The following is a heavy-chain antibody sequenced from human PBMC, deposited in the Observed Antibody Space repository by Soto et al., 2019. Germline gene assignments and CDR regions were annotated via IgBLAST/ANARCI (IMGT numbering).Heavy chain of an antibody. V-gene: IGHV1-18*01. D-gene: IGHD3-22*01. CDR3: ARELNTESSAYYSFAF. CDR1: GYIFTAYG. Sequence: QVQLVQSRPEVMMPGASVKVSCKTSGYIFTAYGLAWLRQAPGQRPEWMGWVSTNDDRTNYAQKFQGRVTMTTDRSTTTTSMELRSLRPDDTAVYYCARELNTESSAYYSFAFWAQGTLVTVSS. CDR2: VSTNDDRT. J-gene: IGHJ4*02.